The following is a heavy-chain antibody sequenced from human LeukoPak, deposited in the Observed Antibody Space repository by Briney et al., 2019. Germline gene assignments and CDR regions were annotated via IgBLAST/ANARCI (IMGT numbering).Heavy chain of an antibody. D-gene: IGHD6-13*01. V-gene: IGHV4-39*07. CDR2: IYYSGST. J-gene: IGHJ4*02. CDR1: GGSISSSSYY. Sequence: SETLSLTRTVSGGSISSSSYYWGWIRQPPGKGLEWIGSIYYSGSTYYNPSLKSRVTISVDTSKNQFSLKLSSVTAADTAVYYCAGRNLIAAAGLFDYWGQGTLVTVSS. CDR3: AGRNLIAAAGLFDY.